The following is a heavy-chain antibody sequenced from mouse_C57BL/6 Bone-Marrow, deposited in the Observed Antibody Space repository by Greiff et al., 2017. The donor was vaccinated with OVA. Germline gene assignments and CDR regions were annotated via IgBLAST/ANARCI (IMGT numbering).Heavy chain of an antibody. J-gene: IGHJ4*01. CDR1: GYTFTDYY. Sequence: VQLKESGPVLVKPGASVKMSCKASGYTFTDYYMNWVKQSHGKSLEWIGVINPYNGGTSYNQKFKGKATLTVDKSSSTAYMELNSLTSEDSAVYFCLSNYRYYAMDYWGQGTSVTVSS. D-gene: IGHD2-5*01. CDR2: INPYNGGT. CDR3: LSNYRYYAMDY. V-gene: IGHV1-19*01.